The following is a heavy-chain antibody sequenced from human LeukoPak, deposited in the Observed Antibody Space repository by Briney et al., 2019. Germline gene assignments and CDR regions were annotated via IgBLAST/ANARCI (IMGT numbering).Heavy chain of an antibody. CDR2: ISAYNGNT. CDR3: AREDYVWGSYRYFDY. J-gene: IGHJ4*02. D-gene: IGHD3-16*02. CDR1: GYTFTSYG. Sequence: GASVKVSCKASGYTFTSYGISWVRQAPGQGLEWMGWISAYNGNTNYAQKLQGRVTMTTDTSTSTAYMELRSLRSDDTAGYYCAREDYVWGSYRYFDYWGQGTLVTVSS. V-gene: IGHV1-18*01.